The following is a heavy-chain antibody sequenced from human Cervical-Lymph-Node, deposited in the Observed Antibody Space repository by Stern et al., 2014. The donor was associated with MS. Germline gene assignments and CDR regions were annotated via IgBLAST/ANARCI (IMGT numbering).Heavy chain of an antibody. D-gene: IGHD3-10*01. CDR1: GYTFTSDG. CDR3: ARARGAGEYLQQ. V-gene: IGHV1-18*01. CDR2: ISAYNGKP. Sequence: VQLVQSGAEVKKPGASVKVSCKASGYTFTSDGISWVRQAPGPGLEWMGWISAYNGKPNYAQQLQGSVTMTTDKSPSTAYMDLRSLRSDDTAVYYCARARGAGEYLQQWGQGTLVTVSS. J-gene: IGHJ1*01.